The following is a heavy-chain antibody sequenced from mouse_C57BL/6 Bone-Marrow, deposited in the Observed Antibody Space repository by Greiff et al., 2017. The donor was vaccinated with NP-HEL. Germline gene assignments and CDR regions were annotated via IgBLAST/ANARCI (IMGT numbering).Heavy chain of an antibody. CDR3: ARNYYGSSYAMDY. Sequence: EVQVVESGGGLVKPGGSLKLSCAASGFTFSDYGMHWVRQAPEKGMEWVAYISSGSSTIYYADTVKGRFTISRDNAKNTLFLQMTSLRSEDTAMYYCARNYYGSSYAMDYWGQGTSVAVSS. V-gene: IGHV5-17*01. CDR2: ISSGSSTI. J-gene: IGHJ4*01. CDR1: GFTFSDYG. D-gene: IGHD1-1*01.